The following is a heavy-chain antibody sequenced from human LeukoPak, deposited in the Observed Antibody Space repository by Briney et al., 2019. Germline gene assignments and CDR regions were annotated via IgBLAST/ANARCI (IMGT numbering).Heavy chain of an antibody. V-gene: IGHV3-30*02. J-gene: IGHJ4*02. Sequence: GGSLRLSCAVSRFTFSSYGMHWVRQAPGKGLEWVAFIRLDGSNKYYADSVKGRFTISRDNSKNTLYLQMNSLRGEDTAVYYCAKDPYDFWSGSTDRVFDYWGQGTLVTVSS. CDR3: AKDPYDFWSGSTDRVFDY. CDR2: IRLDGSNK. CDR1: RFTFSSYG. D-gene: IGHD3-3*01.